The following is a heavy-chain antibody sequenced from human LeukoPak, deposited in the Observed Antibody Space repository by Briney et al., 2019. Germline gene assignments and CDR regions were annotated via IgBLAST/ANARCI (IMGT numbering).Heavy chain of an antibody. CDR3: ARARTLWELHFDY. CDR2: INPNSGGT. CDR1: GYTFTSYY. Sequence: ASVKVSCEASGYTFTSYYMHWVRQAPGQGLEWMGWINPNSGGTNYAQKFQGRVTMTRDTSISTAYMELSRPRSDDTAVYNCARARTLWELHFDYWGQGTLVTVSS. D-gene: IGHD1-26*01. V-gene: IGHV1-2*02. J-gene: IGHJ4*02.